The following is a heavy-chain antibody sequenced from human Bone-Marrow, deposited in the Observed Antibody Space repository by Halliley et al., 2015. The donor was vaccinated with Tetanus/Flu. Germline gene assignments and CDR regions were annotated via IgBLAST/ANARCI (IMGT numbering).Heavy chain of an antibody. V-gene: IGHV4-34*01. D-gene: IGHD3-16*01. J-gene: IGHJ4*02. CDR3: ARGLFGGAAN. Sequence: RGLEWFGEINVGGTTPYEPSLRIRFTISVDTSKPQFSLNLSSVTAADTALYFCARGLFGGAANWGQGTLVTVS. CDR2: INVGGTT.